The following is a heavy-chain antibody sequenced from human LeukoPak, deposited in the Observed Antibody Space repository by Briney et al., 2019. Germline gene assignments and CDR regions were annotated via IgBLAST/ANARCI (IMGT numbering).Heavy chain of an antibody. CDR2: THYTGNS. V-gene: IGHV4-59*01. CDR1: GASISSYY. D-gene: IGHD4-17*01. CDR3: ARMMTTADAFDV. Sequence: SETLSLTCSLSGASISSYYWIWIRQPPGKELECIGYTHYTGNSKTDPSLKNRVSMSVDMSKNEVSLRLTSVTAADTAVYYCARMMTTADAFDVWGQGTMVTVS. J-gene: IGHJ3*01.